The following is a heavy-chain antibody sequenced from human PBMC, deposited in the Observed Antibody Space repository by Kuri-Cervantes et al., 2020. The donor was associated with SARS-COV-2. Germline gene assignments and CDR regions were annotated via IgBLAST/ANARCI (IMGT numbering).Heavy chain of an antibody. V-gene: IGHV1-8*01. CDR2: MIPNSGNT. D-gene: IGHD3-10*01. J-gene: IGHJ6*02. CDR1: AYSFTSYD. Sequence: ASSMIFCKASAYSFTSYDIIWLRQATGQGLEWRGWMIPNSGNTGYAQKFQGRVTMTRNTSISTAYKELGSLRSGDTAVYYCARVLLWFGESRYYYGMDVWGQGTTVTVSS. CDR3: ARVLLWFGESRYYYGMDV.